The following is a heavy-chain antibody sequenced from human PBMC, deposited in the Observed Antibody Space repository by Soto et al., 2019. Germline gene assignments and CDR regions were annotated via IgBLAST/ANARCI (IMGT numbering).Heavy chain of an antibody. V-gene: IGHV1-18*04. D-gene: IGHD5-12*01. CDR2: ISAYNGNT. CDR3: ARDFGSVVTITPGV. CDR1: GYTFTSYG. J-gene: IGHJ6*02. Sequence: GASLKVSCKASGYTFTSYGISWVRQAPGQGLEWMGWISAYNGNTNYAQKLQGRVTMTTDTSTSTAYMELRSLRSDDTAVYYCARDFGSVVTITPGVWGQGTTVTVSS.